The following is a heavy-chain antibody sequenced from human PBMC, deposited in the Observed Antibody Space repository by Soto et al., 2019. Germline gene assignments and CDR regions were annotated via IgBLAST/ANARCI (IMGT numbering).Heavy chain of an antibody. CDR3: EQSGYEGRYDY. CDR1: GYTFTSYG. J-gene: IGHJ4*02. CDR2: SSVYNGDT. Sequence: ASVKVSCKASGYTFTSYGISWVRQAPGQGLEWMGWSSVYNGDTDYAQKFQGRVTMTTDTSTSTAYMELRSLRSDDTAVYYCEQSGYEGRYDYWGQGTLVTFSS. D-gene: IGHD5-12*01. V-gene: IGHV1-18*01.